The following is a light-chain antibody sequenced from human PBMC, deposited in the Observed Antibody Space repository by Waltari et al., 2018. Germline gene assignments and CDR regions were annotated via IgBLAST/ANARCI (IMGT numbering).Light chain of an antibody. CDR3: AAWDDSLSGVV. Sequence: QSVLTQPHSASGTPGPRVTISCSGRSSNIGGSTVTWYQQVPGAAPKPLIYIDNERPSGVPDRFSGSKSGTSASLAISGLQSEDEALYYCAAWDDSLSGVVFGGGTKLTVL. CDR1: SSNIGGST. CDR2: IDN. J-gene: IGLJ2*01. V-gene: IGLV1-44*01.